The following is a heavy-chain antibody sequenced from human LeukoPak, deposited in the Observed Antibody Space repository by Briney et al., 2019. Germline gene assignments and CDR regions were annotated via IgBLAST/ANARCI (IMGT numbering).Heavy chain of an antibody. CDR2: VSSNGYNT. V-gene: IGHV3-23*01. CDR3: ARDSDDYGDYLAY. CDR1: GFTFSSYA. D-gene: IGHD4-17*01. J-gene: IGHJ4*02. Sequence: GGSLRLSCAASGFTFSSYAMSWVRQAPGKGLEWVSAVSSNGYNTYYADSVKGRFTISRDNSKNTLYLQMNSLRAEDTAVYYCARDSDDYGDYLAYWGQGTLVTVSS.